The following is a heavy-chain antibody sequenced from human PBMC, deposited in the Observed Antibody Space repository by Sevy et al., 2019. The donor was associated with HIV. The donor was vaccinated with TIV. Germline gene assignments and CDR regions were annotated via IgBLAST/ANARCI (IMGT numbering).Heavy chain of an antibody. CDR3: ARGEVSNNGYYYYGMDV. CDR1: GYTFTSYD. J-gene: IGHJ6*02. CDR2: MNPNSGNT. Sequence: ASVKVSCKASGYTFTSYDINWVRQATGQGLEWMGWMNPNSGNTGYAQKFQGRVTMTRNTSISTAYMELSSLRSEDTAVYYCARGEVSNNGYYYYGMDVWGQGTTVTVSS. D-gene: IGHD4-4*01. V-gene: IGHV1-8*01.